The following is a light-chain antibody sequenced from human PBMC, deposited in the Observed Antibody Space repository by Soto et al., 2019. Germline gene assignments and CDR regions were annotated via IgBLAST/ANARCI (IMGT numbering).Light chain of an antibody. CDR3: QQSYSFLWT. CDR2: TTA. Sequence: DIVMTQTPEFLGVSIEESSTINCQSNQSVLYDFNNKNYLAWYQQKPGKAPKLLIYTTATLQSGVPLRFSGSVSGTDFTLTISCLQPEDFATYYCQQSYSFLWTFCHVTKVDIK. V-gene: IGKV1-39*01. J-gene: IGKJ1*01. CDR1: QSVLYDFNNKNY.